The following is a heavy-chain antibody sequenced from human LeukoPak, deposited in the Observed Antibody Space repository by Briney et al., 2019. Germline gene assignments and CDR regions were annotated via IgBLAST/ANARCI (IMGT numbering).Heavy chain of an antibody. D-gene: IGHD6-13*01. CDR3: ARAASWSPIGDSYYYMDV. V-gene: IGHV1-46*01. CDR2: INPSGGST. CDR1: GYTFSDYY. Sequence: ASVKVSCKTSGYTFSDYYMHWVRQAPGQGLEWMGIINPSGGSTSYAQKFQGRVTMTRDTSTGTVYMELSSLRSEDTAVYYCARAASWSPIGDSYYYMDVWGKGTTVTISS. J-gene: IGHJ6*03.